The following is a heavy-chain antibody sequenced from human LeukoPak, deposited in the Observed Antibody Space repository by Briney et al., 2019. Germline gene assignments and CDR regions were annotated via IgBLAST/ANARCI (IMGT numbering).Heavy chain of an antibody. J-gene: IGHJ4*02. CDR2: MYHTGTA. Sequence: PSETLSLTCTVSGYSISSGYFWGWIRQPPGKGLEWIGSMYHTGTAYYNPSLKSRVTISLDTSKNHFSLRLTSVIAADTAVYYCGSPAGSAYDYALFDYWGQGSLVTVSS. D-gene: IGHD5-12*01. CDR3: GSPAGSAYDYALFDY. CDR1: GYSISSGYF. V-gene: IGHV4-38-2*02.